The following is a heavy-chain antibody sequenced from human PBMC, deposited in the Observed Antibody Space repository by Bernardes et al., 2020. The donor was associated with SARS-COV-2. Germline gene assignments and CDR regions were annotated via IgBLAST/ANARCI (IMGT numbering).Heavy chain of an antibody. CDR3: ARGGIVVVPAAIFSPRGQRYGMDV. D-gene: IGHD2-2*01. CDR2: ISSSGSTI. V-gene: IGHV3-11*01. Sequence: GGSLRLSCAASGFTFSDYYMSWIRQAPGKGLEWVSYISSSGSTIYYADSVKGRFTISRDNAKNSLYLQMNSLRAEDTAVYYCARGGIVVVPAAIFSPRGQRYGMDVWGQGTTVTVSS. J-gene: IGHJ6*02. CDR1: GFTFSDYY.